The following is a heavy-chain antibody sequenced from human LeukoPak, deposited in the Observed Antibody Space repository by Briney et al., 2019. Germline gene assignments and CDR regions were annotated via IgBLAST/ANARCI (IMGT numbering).Heavy chain of an antibody. V-gene: IGHV1-8*03. CDR1: GYTFTSYD. CDR3: ATRVPAAYCGGDCPFDY. CDR2: MNPNSGNT. J-gene: IGHJ4*02. D-gene: IGHD2-21*01. Sequence: ASVKVSCKASGYTFTSYDINWVRQATGQGLEWMGWMNPNSGNTGYAQKFQGRVTITRNTFISTAYMELCSLRSEDTAVYYCATRVPAAYCGGDCPFDYWGQGTLVTVSS.